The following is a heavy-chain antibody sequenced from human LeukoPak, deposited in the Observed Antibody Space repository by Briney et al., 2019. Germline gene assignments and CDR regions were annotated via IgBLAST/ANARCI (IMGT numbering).Heavy chain of an antibody. CDR1: GFTFSNYW. V-gene: IGHV3-7*01. D-gene: IGHD2-2*01. Sequence: GGSLRLSCAASGFTFSNYWMTWVRQAPGKGLEWVANIKQDGSEKNYVDSVKGRFTISRDNAQNSLYLQMNSLRAEDTAVYYCASTATCSFWGRGTMVTVSS. J-gene: IGHJ3*01. CDR3: ASTATCSF. CDR2: IKQDGSEK.